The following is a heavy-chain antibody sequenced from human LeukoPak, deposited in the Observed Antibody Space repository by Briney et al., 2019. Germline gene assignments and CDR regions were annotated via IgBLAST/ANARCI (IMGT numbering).Heavy chain of an antibody. D-gene: IGHD1-26*01. J-gene: IGHJ4*02. Sequence: GGSLRLSCAASGFTFSSYSMNWVRQAPGKGLEWVSYISSSSSTIYYADSVKGRFTISRDNAKNSLYLQVNSLRAEDTAVYYCASDYRGIVGATSFDYWGQGTLVTVSS. CDR3: ASDYRGIVGATSFDY. CDR1: GFTFSSYS. V-gene: IGHV3-48*01. CDR2: ISSSSSTI.